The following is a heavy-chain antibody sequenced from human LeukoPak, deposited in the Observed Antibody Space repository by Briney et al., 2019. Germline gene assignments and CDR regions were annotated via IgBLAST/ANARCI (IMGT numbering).Heavy chain of an antibody. V-gene: IGHV7-4-1*02. CDR1: GYTFSSYA. J-gene: IGHJ4*02. D-gene: IGHD3-10*01. Sequence: ASVKVSCKASGYTFSSYAMNWVRQAPGQGPEWTGWINTNTGNPTYAQGFTGRFVFSLGTSVSTAYLQISSLKAEDTAVYYCARYYTGPFDYWGQGTLVTVSS. CDR2: INTNTGNP. CDR3: ARYYTGPFDY.